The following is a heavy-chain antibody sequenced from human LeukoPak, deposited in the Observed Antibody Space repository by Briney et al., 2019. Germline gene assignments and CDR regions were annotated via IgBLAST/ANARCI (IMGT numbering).Heavy chain of an antibody. CDR3: ARHRRGYGMDV. CDR1: GGSINGYY. Sequence: SETLSLTCTVSGGSINGYYWSWIRQPPGKGLEWIGYIYYSGSTNYSPSLKSRVTISLDMSQNQFSLRLTSVTAAGTAVYYCARHRRGYGMDVWGQGTTVTVSS. D-gene: IGHD3-10*01. CDR2: IYYSGST. V-gene: IGHV4-59*08. J-gene: IGHJ6*02.